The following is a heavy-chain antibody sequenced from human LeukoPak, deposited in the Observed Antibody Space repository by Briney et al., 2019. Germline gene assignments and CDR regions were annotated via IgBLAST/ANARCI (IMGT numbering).Heavy chain of an antibody. D-gene: IGHD3-10*01. Sequence: SETLSLTCTVSGGSISSSSYYWSWIRQPPGKGLEWIGEINHSGSTSYNPSLKSRVTISVDTSKNQFSLKLTSVTAADTAVFYCARHKTGARGFDIWGQGTMVTVSS. V-gene: IGHV4-39*01. CDR3: ARHKTGARGFDI. J-gene: IGHJ3*02. CDR2: INHSGST. CDR1: GGSISSSSYY.